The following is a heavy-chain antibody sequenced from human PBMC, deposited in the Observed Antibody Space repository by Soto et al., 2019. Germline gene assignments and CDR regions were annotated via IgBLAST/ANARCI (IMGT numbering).Heavy chain of an antibody. CDR2: IWYDGNNK. D-gene: IGHD6-6*01. J-gene: IGHJ6*02. Sequence: QVQLVESGGGVVQPGESLRLACEASGFAFSRFGMHWVRQAPGKGLEWVAVIWYDGNNKYYGDSVKGRFTISRDNSKATVYVQMSRLGVEDTAVYYCVSVDGTGAACPYYHYAVGVWGQGTTVTVSS. CDR1: GFAFSRFG. CDR3: VSVDGTGAACPYYHYAVGV. V-gene: IGHV3-33*08.